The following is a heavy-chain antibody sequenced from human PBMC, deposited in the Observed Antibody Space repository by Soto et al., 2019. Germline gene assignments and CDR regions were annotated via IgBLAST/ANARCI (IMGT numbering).Heavy chain of an antibody. Sequence: SETLSLTCTVSGGSISSYYWSWIRQPPGKGLEWIGYIYYSGSTNYNPSLKSRVTISVDTSKNQFSLKLSSVTAADTAVYYCARESENAFDIWGQGTTVTVSS. CDR2: IYYSGST. CDR1: GGSISSYY. V-gene: IGHV4-59*01. CDR3: ARESENAFDI. J-gene: IGHJ3*02.